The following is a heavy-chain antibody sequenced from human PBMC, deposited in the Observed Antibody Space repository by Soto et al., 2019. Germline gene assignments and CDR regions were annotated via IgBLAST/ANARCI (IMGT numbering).Heavy chain of an antibody. CDR3: ARHAQGLLGYKYGMTIDS. V-gene: IGHV5-51*01. J-gene: IGHJ4*02. CDR1: GYSFTNYW. CDR2: IYPGDSDT. Sequence: PGESLKISCKGSGYSFTNYWIGWVRQMPGKGLEWMGIIYPGDSDTRYSPSFQGQVTISADKSISTTYLQWSSLRASDTAMYYCARHAQGLLGYKYGMTIDSWGQGTLVTVSS. D-gene: IGHD5-18*01.